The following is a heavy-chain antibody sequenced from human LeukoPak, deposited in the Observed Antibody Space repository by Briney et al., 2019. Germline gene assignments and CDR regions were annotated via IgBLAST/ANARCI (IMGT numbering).Heavy chain of an antibody. CDR2: ISTDGAIT. CDR1: GFTFTSVW. V-gene: IGHV3-74*01. J-gene: IGHJ4*02. D-gene: IGHD4-17*01. CDR3: ARDRTTVTLFDY. Sequence: GGSLRLSCADSGFTFTSVWMHWFRQAPRRGLVWISRISTDGAITGYADSVKGRFTISRDNAKNTLYLQMNSLRAEDTAVYYCARDRTTVTLFDYWGQGALVTVSS.